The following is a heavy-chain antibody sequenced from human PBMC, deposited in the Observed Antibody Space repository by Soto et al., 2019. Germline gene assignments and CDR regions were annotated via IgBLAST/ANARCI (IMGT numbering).Heavy chain of an antibody. D-gene: IGHD6-19*01. CDR2: IYWDDDK. Sequence: QITLKESGPTLVKPTQTLTLTCTFSGFSLSSTRMAVGWIRQPPGKALEWLALIYWDDDKRYSPFPKSRLTITKDTSKNHVVLTMSNMDPVDTARYYCAHIVVAGLGYYFDYWGQGTLVTVSS. V-gene: IGHV2-5*02. CDR1: GFSLSSTRMA. CDR3: AHIVVAGLGYYFDY. J-gene: IGHJ4*02.